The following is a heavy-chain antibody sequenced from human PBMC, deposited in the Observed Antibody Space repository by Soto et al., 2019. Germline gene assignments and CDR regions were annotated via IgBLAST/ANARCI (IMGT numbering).Heavy chain of an antibody. Sequence: PSETLSLTCVVSGASISSSNWWSWVRQPPGKGLEWIGSIYYSGSTYYNPSLKSRVTISVDTSKNQFSLKLSSVTAADTAVYYCARRYGSAFDIWGQGTMVTVSS. CDR3: ARRYGSAFDI. J-gene: IGHJ3*02. CDR2: IYYSGST. D-gene: IGHD3-10*01. V-gene: IGHV4-4*02. CDR1: GASISSSNW.